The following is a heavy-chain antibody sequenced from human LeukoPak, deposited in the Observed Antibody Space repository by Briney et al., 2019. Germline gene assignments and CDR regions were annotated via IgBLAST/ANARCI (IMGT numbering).Heavy chain of an antibody. CDR2: ITGAGGIT. V-gene: IGHV3-23*01. CDR3: ANRFPCESGIYSVMDV. Sequence: GGSLRLSCAASGFTFSRCALIGVRHSPGKGLEWVSAITGAGGITYYTDSVRGRFTISRDTYKNTLYLQMNRLRADDTAVYYCANRFPCESGIYSVMDVWGQGTTVTVSS. J-gene: IGHJ6*02. CDR1: GFTFSRCA. D-gene: IGHD3-10*01.